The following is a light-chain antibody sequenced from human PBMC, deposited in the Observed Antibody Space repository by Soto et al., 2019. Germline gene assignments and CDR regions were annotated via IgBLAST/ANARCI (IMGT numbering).Light chain of an antibody. J-gene: IGKJ5*01. Sequence: IVLTQSPATLSLSPGERATLSCRASQSVSNNYLAWYQQKPGQAPRLLIYDASTRATGIPDRFSGGGSGTEFTLTTSSLQSEDFVVYYCQQYNSWPPINFGQGTRLEIK. CDR3: QQYNSWPPIN. CDR1: QSVSNN. CDR2: DAS. V-gene: IGKV3-15*01.